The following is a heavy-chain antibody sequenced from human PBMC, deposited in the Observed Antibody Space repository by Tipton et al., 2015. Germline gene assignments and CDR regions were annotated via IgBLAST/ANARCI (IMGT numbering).Heavy chain of an antibody. CDR3: ARGGDYDDSSGEFDY. CDR1: GFTFRSYE. D-gene: IGHD3-22*01. V-gene: IGHV3-48*03. J-gene: IGHJ4*02. Sequence: SLRLSCAASGFTFRSYEFNWVRQAPGKGLEWISYISFSGDTIYYADSVKGRFTISRDNAKNALYLQMNSLRAEDTAVYYCARGGDYDDSSGEFDYWGQGTLVTVSS. CDR2: ISFSGDTI.